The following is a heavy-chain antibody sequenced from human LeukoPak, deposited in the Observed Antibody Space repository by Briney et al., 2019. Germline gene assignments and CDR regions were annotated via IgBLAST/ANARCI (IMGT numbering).Heavy chain of an antibody. CDR2: ISYDGSNK. J-gene: IGHJ4*02. D-gene: IGHD3-22*01. Sequence: GGSLRLSCAASGFTFSSYGMHWVRQAPGKGLEWVAVISYDGSNKYYADSVKGRFTISRDNSKNTLYLQMNSLRAEDRAVYYCAKTYSSSGYPGRDYWGQGTLVTVSS. CDR1: GFTFSSYG. V-gene: IGHV3-30*18. CDR3: AKTYSSSGYPGRDY.